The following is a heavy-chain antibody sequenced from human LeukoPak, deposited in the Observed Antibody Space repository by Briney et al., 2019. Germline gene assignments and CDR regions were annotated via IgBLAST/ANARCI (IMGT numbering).Heavy chain of an antibody. V-gene: IGHV3-23*01. Sequence: GGSLRLSCTASGFPFNRYAMNWVRQAPGKGLEWVSLISTSLNTHYADSVRGRFSVSRDNSKSTLYLQMDSLRADDTAIYYCAKGWQWLVQYWGQGTLVTVSS. CDR2: ISTSLNT. CDR3: AKGWQWLVQY. J-gene: IGHJ4*02. D-gene: IGHD6-19*01. CDR1: GFPFNRYA.